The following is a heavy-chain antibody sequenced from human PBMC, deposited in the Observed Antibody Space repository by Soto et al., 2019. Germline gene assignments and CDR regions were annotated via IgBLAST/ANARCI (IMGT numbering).Heavy chain of an antibody. CDR2: FEWGDDK. CDR1: GFPLTTTGMC. Sequence: SGPTLVNPTQTLTLTCTVSGFPLTTTGMCVTCIRQPPGKALEWLALFEWGDDKNYNTSLMSRFTLSKDTSKNQLILTMTNMEPVDTGTFYCARMLRRGTSGWIQNDYWGQRTLVTVSS. CDR3: ARMLRRGTSGWIQNDY. J-gene: IGHJ4*02. V-gene: IGHV2-70*01. D-gene: IGHD6-19*01.